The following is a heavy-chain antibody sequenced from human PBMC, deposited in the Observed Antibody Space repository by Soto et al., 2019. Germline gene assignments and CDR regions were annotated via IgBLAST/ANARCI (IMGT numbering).Heavy chain of an antibody. V-gene: IGHV4-39*01. J-gene: IGHJ4*02. Sequence: SETLSLTCTVSGDSISGTSFYWGWIRQSSGKGLEWIASIYSSGSTFYNLSLKSRLSLSVDTSRNQFSLRLQSVNAADTAVYYCVRHRSSREIPFDNWGQGTLVTVSS. CDR3: VRHRSSREIPFDN. D-gene: IGHD2-21*01. CDR2: IYSSGST. CDR1: GDSISGTSFY.